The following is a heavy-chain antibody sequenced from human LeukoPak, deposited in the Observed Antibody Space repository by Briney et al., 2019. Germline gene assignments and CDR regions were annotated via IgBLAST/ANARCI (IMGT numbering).Heavy chain of an antibody. CDR2: VFTDGSST. D-gene: IGHD1-14*01. CDR1: GFSFSNTL. V-gene: IGHV3-74*01. CDR3: VSSDRLDY. J-gene: IGHJ4*02. Sequence: PGGSLRLSCAASGFSFSNTLMHWVRQAPGKGLEWVSVVFTDGSSTSYADSVQGRFTVSRDNAKYTVYLQMNSLRVEDTAVYYCVSSDRLDYWGQGALVTVSS.